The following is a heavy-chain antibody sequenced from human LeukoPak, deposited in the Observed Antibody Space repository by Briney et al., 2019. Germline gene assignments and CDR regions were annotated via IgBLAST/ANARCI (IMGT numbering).Heavy chain of an antibody. CDR2: ISSSSSTI. J-gene: IGHJ6*03. CDR1: GFTFSSYS. CDR3: ARAISPYYYYMDV. D-gene: IGHD2-21*01. V-gene: IGHV3-48*01. Sequence: GGSLRLSWAASGFTFSSYSMNWVRQAPGKGLEWVSYISSSSSTIYYADSVKGRFTISRDNAKNSLYLQMNSLRAEDTAVYYCARAISPYYYYMDVWGKGTTVTVSS.